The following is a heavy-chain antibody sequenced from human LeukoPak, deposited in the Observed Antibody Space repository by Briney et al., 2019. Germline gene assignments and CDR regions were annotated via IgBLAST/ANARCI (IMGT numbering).Heavy chain of an antibody. Sequence: GASVTVSCKASGYTFTSYGITWVRQAPGQGLEWVGWISAHNGNTSYAQKFQGRLSMTTDTSTNTAYMELRSLRPDDTAVYYCARDFFHGHCSGLTCFLLDYWGQGSLVTVSS. CDR1: GYTFTSYG. CDR2: ISAHNGNT. V-gene: IGHV1-18*01. J-gene: IGHJ4*02. CDR3: ARDFFHGHCSGLTCFLLDY. D-gene: IGHD2-15*01.